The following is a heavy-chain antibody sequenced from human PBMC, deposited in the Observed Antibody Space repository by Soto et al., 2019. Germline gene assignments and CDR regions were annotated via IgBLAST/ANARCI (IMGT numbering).Heavy chain of an antibody. CDR2: VYYSGTT. V-gene: IGHV4-30-4*01. J-gene: IGHJ4*02. CDR1: GGSIRTGDYY. D-gene: IGHD1-26*01. CDR3: VTVNLVGAAYYFDY. Sequence: SETLSLTCTVSGGSIRTGDYYWGCIRQPPGKGLEWIGYVYYSGTTYSHPSLNSRVSISVDTSENQFSLRLTSVTAADTAVYYCVTVNLVGAAYYFDYWGPGTLVTVSS.